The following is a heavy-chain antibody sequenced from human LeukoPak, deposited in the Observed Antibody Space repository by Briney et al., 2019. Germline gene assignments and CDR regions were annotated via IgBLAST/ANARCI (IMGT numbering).Heavy chain of an antibody. CDR1: GGSISSKTHY. Sequence: SETLSLTCTVSGGSISSKTHYWGWIRQPPGTGLEWIANIYYNGNTAYNPSLKSRVTISIDTSKNQFSLRLNSVTAADTAIYYCARVGWGDVASYPNWLDPWGQGTLVTASS. V-gene: IGHV4-39*07. CDR2: IYYNGNT. J-gene: IGHJ5*02. D-gene: IGHD3-10*01. CDR3: ARVGWGDVASYPNWLDP.